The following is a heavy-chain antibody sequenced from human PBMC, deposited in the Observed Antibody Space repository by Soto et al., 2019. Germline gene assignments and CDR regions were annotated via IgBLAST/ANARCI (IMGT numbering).Heavy chain of an antibody. Sequence: PSETLSLTCSVSGCSISSGYYCRWSRPPPRKRLWWRGSIYHRAATYYAPSLNARAAISPDTSNNHFIPRLTSVTVADTAISYFARYQYDTSGHDYEHCGQGARVTVSS. V-gene: IGHV4-38-2*01. CDR1: GCSISSGYY. CDR2: IYHRAAT. J-gene: IGHJ4*02. D-gene: IGHD3-22*01. CDR3: ARYQYDTSGHDYEH.